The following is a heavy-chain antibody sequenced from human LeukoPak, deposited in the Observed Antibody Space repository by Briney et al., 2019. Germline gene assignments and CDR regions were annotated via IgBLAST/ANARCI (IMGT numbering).Heavy chain of an antibody. V-gene: IGHV3-30*18. J-gene: IGHJ6*02. CDR2: ISYDGSNK. CDR3: AKRLGTTVTTPYYYYGMDV. CDR1: GFTFSSYG. D-gene: IGHD4-17*01. Sequence: RRSLRLSCAASGFTFSSYGMHWVRQAPGKGLERVAVISYDGSNKYYADSVKGRFTISRDNSKNTLYLQMNSLRAEDTAVYYCAKRLGTTVTTPYYYYGMDVWGQGTTVTVSS.